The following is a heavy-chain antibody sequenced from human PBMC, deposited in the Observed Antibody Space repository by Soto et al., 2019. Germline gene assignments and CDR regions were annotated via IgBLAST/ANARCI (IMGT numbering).Heavy chain of an antibody. CDR1: GGSFSGYY. Sequence: QVQLQQWGAGLLKPSETLSLTYAVYGGSFSGYYWSWIRQPPGKGLEWIGEINHSGSTNYNPSLKSRVTISVDTSKNQFSLKLSSVTAADTAVYYCARGHLMVRGVIHYYYGMDVWGQGTTVTVSS. CDR3: ARGHLMVRGVIHYYYGMDV. D-gene: IGHD3-10*01. CDR2: INHSGST. J-gene: IGHJ6*02. V-gene: IGHV4-34*01.